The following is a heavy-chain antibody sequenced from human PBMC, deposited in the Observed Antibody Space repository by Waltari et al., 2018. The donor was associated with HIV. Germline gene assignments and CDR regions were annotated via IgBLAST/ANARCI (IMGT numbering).Heavy chain of an antibody. D-gene: IGHD6-19*01. V-gene: IGHV3-23*01. Sequence: VQMLESGGDLVQPGGSLRLSCAVSGLNFATSGLGWVRQAPGKGLEWMSAITRRGGRTYYAESVKGRFIISRDNSKKTVTLQLKNLRLGDTAMYYCATCNIGSGWYLKSPIRIWGQGTLVTVS. J-gene: IGHJ4*02. CDR2: ITRRGGRT. CDR1: GLNFATSG. CDR3: ATCNIGSGWYLKSPIRI.